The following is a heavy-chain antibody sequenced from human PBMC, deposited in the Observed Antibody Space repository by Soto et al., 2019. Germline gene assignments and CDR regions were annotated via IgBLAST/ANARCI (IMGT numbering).Heavy chain of an antibody. CDR1: GFTFSSYW. J-gene: IGHJ3*02. V-gene: IGHV3-7*01. D-gene: IGHD3-9*01. CDR3: ARDWQRDILTGYYLDAFDI. CDR2: IKQDGSEK. Sequence: LSLSCAASGFTFSSYWMSWVRQAPGKGLEWVANIKQDGSEKYYVDSVKGRFTISRDNAKNSLYLQMNSLRAEDTAVYYCARDWQRDILTGYYLDAFDIWGQGTMVTVSS.